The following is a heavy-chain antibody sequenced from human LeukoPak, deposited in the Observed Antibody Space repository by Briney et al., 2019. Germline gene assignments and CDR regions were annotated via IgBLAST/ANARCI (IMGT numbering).Heavy chain of an antibody. CDR3: ASDRPGGSSLDY. CDR2: IYYSGST. Sequence: SETLSLTCTVSGGSISSYYWSWIRQPPGKGLEWIGYIYYSGSTNYNPSLKSRVTISVDTSKNQFSLKLSSVTAADTAVYYCASDRPGGSSLDYWGQGTLVTVSS. J-gene: IGHJ4*02. D-gene: IGHD6-13*01. CDR1: GGSISSYY. V-gene: IGHV4-59*01.